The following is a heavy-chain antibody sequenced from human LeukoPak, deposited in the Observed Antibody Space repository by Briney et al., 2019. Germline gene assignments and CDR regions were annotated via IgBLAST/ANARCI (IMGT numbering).Heavy chain of an antibody. J-gene: IGHJ6*02. CDR1: GFTFSSYA. D-gene: IGHD1-1*01. CDR2: ISYDGSNK. V-gene: IGHV3-30-3*01. CDR3: ARDRGLVQVMDV. Sequence: PGGSLRLSCAASGFTFSSYAMHWVRQAPGKGLEWVAVISYDGSNKYYADSVKGRFTISRDNSKNTLYLQMNSLRAEDTAVYYCARDRGLVQVMDVWGQGTTVTVSS.